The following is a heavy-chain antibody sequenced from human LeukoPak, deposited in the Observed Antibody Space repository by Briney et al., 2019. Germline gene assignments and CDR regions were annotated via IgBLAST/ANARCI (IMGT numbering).Heavy chain of an antibody. J-gene: IGHJ4*02. V-gene: IGHV3-23*01. CDR2: ISGSGGST. Sequence: PGRSLRLSCAASGFTFSSYAMSWVRQAPGKGLEWVSAISGSGGSTYYADSVKGRFTISRDNSKNTLYLQMNSLRAEDTAVYYCAKVIDYQQTNGYYFDYWGQGTLVTVSS. CDR3: AKVIDYQQTNGYYFDY. CDR1: GFTFSSYA. D-gene: IGHD2-8*01.